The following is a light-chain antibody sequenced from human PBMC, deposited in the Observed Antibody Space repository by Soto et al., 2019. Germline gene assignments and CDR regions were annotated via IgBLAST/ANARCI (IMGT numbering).Light chain of an antibody. CDR3: CSYAGSYTVL. Sequence: QSVLTQPRSVSGSPGQSVTISCTGTSSDVGGYNYVSWYQQHPGKAPKLMIYDVSTRPSVVPDRFSGSKSGNTASLTISGLQVEDEADYYCCSYAGSYTVLFGGGTKLTVL. CDR2: DVS. J-gene: IGLJ3*02. V-gene: IGLV2-11*01. CDR1: SSDVGGYNY.